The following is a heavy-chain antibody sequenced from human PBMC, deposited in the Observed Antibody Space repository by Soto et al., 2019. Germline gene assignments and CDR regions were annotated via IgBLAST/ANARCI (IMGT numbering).Heavy chain of an antibody. Sequence: GASVKVSCKASGYTFTSYYMHWVRQAPGQGLEWMGIINPSGGSTSYAQKFQGRVTMTRDTSTSTVYMELSSLRSEDTAVYYCAREGSSSWYWRFFDYWGQGTLVTVSS. CDR1: GYTFTSYY. CDR3: AREGSSSWYWRFFDY. CDR2: INPSGGST. V-gene: IGHV1-46*01. D-gene: IGHD6-13*01. J-gene: IGHJ4*02.